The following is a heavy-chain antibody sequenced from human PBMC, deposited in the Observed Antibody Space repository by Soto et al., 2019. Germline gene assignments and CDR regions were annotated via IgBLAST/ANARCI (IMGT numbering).Heavy chain of an antibody. Sequence: PSETLSLSCTVSGGSISSYYWSWIRQPPGKGLEWIGYIYYSGSTNYNPSLKSRVTISVDTSKNQFSLKLSSVTAADTAVYYCARASYYDSSGQWVWAQGNLVTVSS. CDR3: ARASYYDSSGQWV. D-gene: IGHD3-22*01. V-gene: IGHV4-59*01. CDR1: GGSISSYY. CDR2: IYYSGST. J-gene: IGHJ4*02.